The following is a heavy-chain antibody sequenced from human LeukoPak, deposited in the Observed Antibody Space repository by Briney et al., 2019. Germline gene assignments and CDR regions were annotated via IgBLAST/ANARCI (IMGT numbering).Heavy chain of an antibody. Sequence: ASVKVSCKASGYTFTSYDINWVRQDTGQGLEWMGWMNPNSGNTGYAQKFQGRVTMTRNTSISTAYMELSSLRSEDSAVYYCARVTRGGDRFDPWGQGTLVTVSS. J-gene: IGHJ5*02. CDR1: GYTFTSYD. CDR3: ARVTRGGDRFDP. CDR2: MNPNSGNT. V-gene: IGHV1-8*01. D-gene: IGHD3-16*01.